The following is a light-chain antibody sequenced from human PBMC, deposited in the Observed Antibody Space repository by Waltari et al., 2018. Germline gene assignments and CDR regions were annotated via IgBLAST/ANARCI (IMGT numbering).Light chain of an antibody. V-gene: IGLV3-1*01. CDR1: KLGDKY. CDR3: QAWDSSIWV. Sequence: YELPQPPSVSVSPGQTASLTGSGDKLGDKYACWYQQKPGQSPVLVIYQDSKRPSGIPERFSGSNSGNTATLTISGTQAMDEADYYCQAWDSSIWVFGGGTKLTVL. J-gene: IGLJ3*02. CDR2: QDS.